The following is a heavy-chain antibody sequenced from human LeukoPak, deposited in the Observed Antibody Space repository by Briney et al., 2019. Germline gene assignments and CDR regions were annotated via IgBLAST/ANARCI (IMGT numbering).Heavy chain of an antibody. V-gene: IGHV4-61*02. CDR3: AREQTVVGPYDILTGYYPTYYFDY. D-gene: IGHD3-9*01. CDR1: GGSISSGSYY. Sequence: TLSLTCTVSGGSISSGSYYWSWIRQPAGKGLEWIGRIYTSGSTNYNPSLKSRVTISVDTSKNQFSLKLSSVTAADTAVYYCAREQTVVGPYDILTGYYPTYYFDYWGQGTLVTVSS. CDR2: IYTSGST. J-gene: IGHJ4*02.